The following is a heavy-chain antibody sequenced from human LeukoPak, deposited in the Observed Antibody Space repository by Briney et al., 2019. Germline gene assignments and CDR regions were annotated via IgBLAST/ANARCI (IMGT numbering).Heavy chain of an antibody. CDR1: GGTFSSYA. CDR3: ARDSYDSSGYPPIFDY. V-gene: IGHV1-18*01. J-gene: IGHJ4*02. D-gene: IGHD3-22*01. Sequence: ASVKVSCKASGGTFSSYAISWVRQAPRQGLEWMGWISAYNGNTNYAQKLQGRVTMTTDTSTSTAYMELRSLRSDDTAVYYCARDSYDSSGYPPIFDYWGQGTLVTVSS. CDR2: ISAYNGNT.